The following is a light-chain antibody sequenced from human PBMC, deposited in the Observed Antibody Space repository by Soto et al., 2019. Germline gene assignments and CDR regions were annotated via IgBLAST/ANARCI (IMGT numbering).Light chain of an antibody. CDR1: QNIGRW. CDR2: DAS. V-gene: IGKV1-5*01. Sequence: DIQMTQSPSSLSASVGDRVTITCRASQNIGRWLAWYQQKPGKAPKLMIYDASTLISGVPSRFSGSGSGTEFTLTISSLQPDDFTTYCCQQYNLHSPATFGQGTMVEIK. CDR3: QQYNLHSPAT. J-gene: IGKJ1*01.